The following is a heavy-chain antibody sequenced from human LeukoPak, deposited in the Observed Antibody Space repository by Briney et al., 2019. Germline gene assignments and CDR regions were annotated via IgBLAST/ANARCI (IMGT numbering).Heavy chain of an antibody. J-gene: IGHJ4*02. Sequence: GGSLRLSCAASGFTFSSNAMSWVRQAPGKGLEWVSGMSGSGGSTYYADSVKGRFTISRDNSKNTLYLLMNSLRAEDTAIYYCAKDQLLYGFDYWGQGTLVTVSS. CDR3: AKDQLLYGFDY. CDR1: GFTFSSNA. V-gene: IGHV3-23*01. D-gene: IGHD3-10*01. CDR2: MSGSGGST.